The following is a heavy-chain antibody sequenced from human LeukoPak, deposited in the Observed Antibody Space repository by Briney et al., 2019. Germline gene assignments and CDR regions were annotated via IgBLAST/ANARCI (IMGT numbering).Heavy chain of an antibody. D-gene: IGHD3-10*01. CDR2: IYTSGST. Sequence: PSETLSLTCTVSGYFISSGYYWSWIRQPAGKGLEWIGRIYTSGSTNYNPSLKSRVTISVDTSKNQFSLKLSSVTAADTAVYYCARDLGVRGQNWFDPWGQGTLVTVSS. CDR3: ARDLGVRGQNWFDP. CDR1: GYFISSGYY. J-gene: IGHJ5*02. V-gene: IGHV4-61*02.